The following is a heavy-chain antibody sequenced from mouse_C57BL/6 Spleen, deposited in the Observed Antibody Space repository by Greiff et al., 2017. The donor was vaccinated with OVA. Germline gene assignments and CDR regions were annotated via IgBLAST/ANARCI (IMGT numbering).Heavy chain of an antibody. CDR2: IYHGSGST. D-gene: IGHD4-1*01. Sequence: QVQLQQPGAELVKPGASVKMSCKASGYTFTSYWITWVKQRPGHGLEWIGDIYHGSGSTNYNEKFKSKATLTVDTSSSTAYMQLCSLTSEDSAFYYCARLKHWNCDYWGQGTTRTVSS. CDR3: ARLKHWNCDY. V-gene: IGHV1-55*01. J-gene: IGHJ2*01. CDR1: GYTFTSYW.